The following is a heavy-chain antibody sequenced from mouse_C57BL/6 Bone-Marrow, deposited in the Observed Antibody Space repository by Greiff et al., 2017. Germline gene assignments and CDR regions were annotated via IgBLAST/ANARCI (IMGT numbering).Heavy chain of an antibody. CDR1: GYSFTSYY. Sequence: VKLVESGPELVKPGASVKISCKASGYSFTSYYIHWVKQRPGQGLEWIGWIYPGSGNTKYNEKFKGKATLTADTSSSTAYMQLSSLTSEDSAVYYCASYGLYYFDYWGQGTTLTVSS. V-gene: IGHV1-66*01. D-gene: IGHD1-1*02. J-gene: IGHJ2*01. CDR3: ASYGLYYFDY. CDR2: IYPGSGNT.